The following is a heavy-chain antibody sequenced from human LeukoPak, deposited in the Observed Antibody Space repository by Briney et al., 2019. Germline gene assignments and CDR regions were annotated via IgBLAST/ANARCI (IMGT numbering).Heavy chain of an antibody. J-gene: IGHJ4*02. CDR3: AKDRSYDILTGQYYFDY. Sequence: PGGSLRLSCAASGFTFDDYAMHWVRQAPGKGLEWVSGINWNSGNLGYADSVKGRFTISRDNAKNSLSLQMNSLRDEDTALYYCAKDRSYDILTGQYYFDYWGQGALVTVPS. CDR2: INWNSGNL. V-gene: IGHV3-9*01. D-gene: IGHD3-9*01. CDR1: GFTFDDYA.